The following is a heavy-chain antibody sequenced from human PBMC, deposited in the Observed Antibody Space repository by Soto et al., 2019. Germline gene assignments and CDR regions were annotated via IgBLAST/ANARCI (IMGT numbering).Heavy chain of an antibody. CDR2: INHSGST. CDR1: GGSFSGYY. CDR3: ARGLYSSSWYYFEY. Sequence: PSETLSLTCAVYGGSFSGYYWSWIRQPPGKGLEWIGEINHSGSTNYNPSLKSRVTISVDTSKNQFSLKLSSVTAADTAVYYCARGLYSSSWYYFEYWGQGTLVTVAS. V-gene: IGHV4-34*01. D-gene: IGHD6-13*01. J-gene: IGHJ4*02.